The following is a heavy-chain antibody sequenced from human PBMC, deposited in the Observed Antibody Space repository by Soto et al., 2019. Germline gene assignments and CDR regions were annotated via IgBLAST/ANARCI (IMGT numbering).Heavy chain of an antibody. CDR1: GFTFSNAW. J-gene: IGHJ6*02. Sequence: GVSLRLSCAASGFTFSNAWMNWVRQAPGKGLEWVGRIKSKTDGGTTDYAAPVKGRFTISRDDSKNTLYLQMNSLKTEDTAVYYCTTAVTSAAGNYYGMDVWGQGTAVTVSS. V-gene: IGHV3-15*07. CDR3: TTAVTSAAGNYYGMDV. CDR2: IKSKTDGGTT. D-gene: IGHD4-17*01.